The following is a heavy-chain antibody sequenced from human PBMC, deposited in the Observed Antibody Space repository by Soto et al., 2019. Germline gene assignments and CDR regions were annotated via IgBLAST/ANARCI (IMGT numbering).Heavy chain of an antibody. Sequence: QVQLVEAGGGVVQPGRSLRLSCGASGFTFNSHGMHWVRQAPGKGLEWVAVISYEGSNNFYAESVKGRFTISRDNSKNTLYLKMNSLRREDTAVYYCARGAEYQLLSRDYFSGMDVWGQGTTGTVSS. CDR1: GFTFNSHG. D-gene: IGHD2-2*01. V-gene: IGHV3-30*03. CDR2: ISYEGSNN. CDR3: ARGAEYQLLSRDYFSGMDV. J-gene: IGHJ6*02.